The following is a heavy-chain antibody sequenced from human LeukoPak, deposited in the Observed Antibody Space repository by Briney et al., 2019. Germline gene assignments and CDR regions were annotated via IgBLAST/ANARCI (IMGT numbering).Heavy chain of an antibody. Sequence: SGPALVKPTQTLTLTCTFSGFSLSTSGMRVSWIRQPPGKALEWLARIDWDDDKFYSTSLKTRLTISKDTSKNQVVLTMTNMDPVDTATYYCARVSMTTVTIYFDYWGQGTLVTVSS. V-gene: IGHV2-70*04. CDR2: IDWDDDK. CDR3: ARVSMTTVTIYFDY. D-gene: IGHD4-17*01. J-gene: IGHJ4*02. CDR1: GFSLSTSGMR.